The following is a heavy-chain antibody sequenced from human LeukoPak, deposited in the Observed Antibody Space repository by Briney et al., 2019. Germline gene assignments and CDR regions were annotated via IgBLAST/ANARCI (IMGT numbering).Heavy chain of an antibody. CDR1: GFTFSTYA. D-gene: IGHD3-10*01. Sequence: PGGSQRLSCAASGFTFSTYAMSWVRLRQAPGKGLEWVSAISGSGDSTYYADSVKGRFSISRDNSKNTLYLQMNSLRAEDTAVYYCAKVSGSWFWGQGTLVTVSS. CDR2: ISGSGDST. CDR3: AKVSGSWF. V-gene: IGHV3-23*01. J-gene: IGHJ4*02.